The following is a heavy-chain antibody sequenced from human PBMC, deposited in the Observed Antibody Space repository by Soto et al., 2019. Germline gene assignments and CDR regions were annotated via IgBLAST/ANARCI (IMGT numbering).Heavy chain of an antibody. CDR3: ARVGITMVRGVTDAFDI. J-gene: IGHJ3*02. Sequence: QVQLVESGGGVVQPGRSLRLSCAASGFTFSSYAMHWVRQAPGKGLEWVAVISYDGNNKYYADSVKGRFTISRDNSKNTLYLQMNSLRAEDTAVYYCARVGITMVRGVTDAFDIWGQGTMVTVSS. CDR1: GFTFSSYA. CDR2: ISYDGNNK. D-gene: IGHD3-10*01. V-gene: IGHV3-30-3*01.